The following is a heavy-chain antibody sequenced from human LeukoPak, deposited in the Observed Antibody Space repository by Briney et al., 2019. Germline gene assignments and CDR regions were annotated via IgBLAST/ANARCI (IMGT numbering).Heavy chain of an antibody. V-gene: IGHV4-4*07. CDR3: ARGLAAAGYYYYGMDV. D-gene: IGHD6-13*01. J-gene: IGHJ6*02. Sequence: SETLSPTCTVSGGSISSYYWSWIRQPAGKGLEWIGRIYTSGSTNYNPSLKSRVTMSVDTSKNQFSLKLSSVTAADTAVYYCARGLAAAGYYYYGMDVWGQGTTVTVSS. CDR1: GGSISSYY. CDR2: IYTSGST.